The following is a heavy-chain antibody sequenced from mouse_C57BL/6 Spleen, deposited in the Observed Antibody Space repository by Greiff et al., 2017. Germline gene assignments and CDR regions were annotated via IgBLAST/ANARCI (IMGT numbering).Heavy chain of an antibody. CDR3: ARERTVGAPGAMDY. Sequence: EVKLMESGGGLVKPGGSLKLSCAASGFTFSDYGMHWVRQAPEKGLEWVAYISSGSSTIYYADTVKGRVTLSRDNAKNTRFLQMTSLRSEDTAMYYCARERTVGAPGAMDYWGQGTSVTVSS. V-gene: IGHV5-17*01. CDR1: GFTFSDYG. D-gene: IGHD1-1*01. CDR2: ISSGSSTI. J-gene: IGHJ4*01.